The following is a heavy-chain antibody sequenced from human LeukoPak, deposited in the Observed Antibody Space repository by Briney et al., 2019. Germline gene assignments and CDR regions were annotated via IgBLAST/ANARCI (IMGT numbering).Heavy chain of an antibody. Sequence: GGSLRLSCAASGFTGFTFSSYAMTWVRQAPGKGLEWVSGISGSGGMPNYADSVKGRFTISRDNSKNTLYLQMNSLRAEDTAVYYCAKGNLWIGELDRDPFDYWGQGTLVTVSS. CDR1: GFTGFTFSSYA. CDR3: AKGNLWIGELDRDPFDY. D-gene: IGHD3-10*01. V-gene: IGHV3-23*01. CDR2: ISGSGGMP. J-gene: IGHJ4*02.